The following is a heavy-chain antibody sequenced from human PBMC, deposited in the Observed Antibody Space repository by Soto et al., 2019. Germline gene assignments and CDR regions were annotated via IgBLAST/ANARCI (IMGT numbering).Heavy chain of an antibody. Sequence: LCGGSIRSYYWSWIRQPPGRGLQWIGYIYHTESTTYNYHPSLKSRVTISLDTSKNQFSLKLTSVTAADTAVYYCATGRVLYGSEYWGQGTLVTVSS. J-gene: IGHJ4*02. CDR2: IYHTEST. CDR3: ATGRVLYGSEY. D-gene: IGHD3-10*01. CDR1: GGSIRSYY. V-gene: IGHV4-59*03.